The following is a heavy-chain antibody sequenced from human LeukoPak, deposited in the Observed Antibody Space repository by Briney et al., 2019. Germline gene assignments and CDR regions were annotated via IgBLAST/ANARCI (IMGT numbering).Heavy chain of an antibody. J-gene: IGHJ4*02. Sequence: GASVKVSCKASGGTFSSYAISWVRQAPGQGLEWMGGIIPIFGTANYAQKFQGRVTITADKSTSTAYMELSSLRSEDTAVYYCARCLGDSSGYCYSPRLDYWGQGTLVTVSS. V-gene: IGHV1-69*06. CDR1: GGTFSSYA. D-gene: IGHD3-22*01. CDR2: IIPIFGTA. CDR3: ARCLGDSSGYCYSPRLDY.